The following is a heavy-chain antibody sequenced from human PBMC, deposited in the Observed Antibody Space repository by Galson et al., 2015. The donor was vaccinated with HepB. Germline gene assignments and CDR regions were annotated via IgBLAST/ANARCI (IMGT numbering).Heavy chain of an antibody. CDR3: TQGGTTPTRSGV. Sequence: SLRLSCAASGFTFSGSAMHWVRQASGKGLEWVGRIRSKANSYATAYAASVKGRFTISRDDSKNTAYLQMNSLKTEDTAVYYCTQGGTTPTRSGVWGKGTTVTVSS. CDR2: IRSKANSYAT. CDR1: GFTFSGSA. D-gene: IGHD4-11*01. V-gene: IGHV3-73*01. J-gene: IGHJ6*04.